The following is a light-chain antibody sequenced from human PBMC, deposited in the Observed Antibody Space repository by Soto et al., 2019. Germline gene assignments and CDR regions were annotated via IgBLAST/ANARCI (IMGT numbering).Light chain of an antibody. CDR2: GAS. CDR3: QQYNNWIT. J-gene: IGKJ5*01. Sequence: EIVMTQSPATLSVSPGERATLSCRASQSVSSNLAWYQQKPGQDPRLLIYGASTRATGTPARFSGSGSGTEFTLAISSLQSEDFAVYYCQQYNNWITFGQGTRLEIK. CDR1: QSVSSN. V-gene: IGKV3-15*01.